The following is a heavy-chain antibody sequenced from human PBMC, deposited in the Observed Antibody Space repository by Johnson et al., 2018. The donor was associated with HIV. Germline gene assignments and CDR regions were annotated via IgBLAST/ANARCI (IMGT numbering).Heavy chain of an antibody. CDR2: ISYDGSNK. D-gene: IGHD3-22*01. J-gene: IGHJ3*02. Sequence: QVQLVESGGGVVRPGGSLRLSCAASGFTFSTYAMHWVRQAPGKGLEWVAVISYDGSNKYYADSVKGRFTISRDNAKNSLYLQMNSLRAEDTALYYCAKGRAIVVVITAFDIWGQGTMVTVSS. V-gene: IGHV3-30-3*01. CDR3: AKGRAIVVVITAFDI. CDR1: GFTFSTYA.